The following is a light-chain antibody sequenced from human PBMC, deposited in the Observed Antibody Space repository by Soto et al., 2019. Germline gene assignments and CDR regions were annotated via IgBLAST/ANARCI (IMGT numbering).Light chain of an antibody. J-gene: IGKJ3*01. Sequence: SVLTKSPDTLSLSPGERSTLSCRASQSVINYLAWYQQKPGQSPRLLIYDTSNRATGIPARFSGSGSGTDFTLIISSLEPEDFAVYYCQQRANLPLTFGGGTNVDI. CDR2: DTS. CDR1: QSVINY. V-gene: IGKV3-11*01. CDR3: QQRANLPLT.